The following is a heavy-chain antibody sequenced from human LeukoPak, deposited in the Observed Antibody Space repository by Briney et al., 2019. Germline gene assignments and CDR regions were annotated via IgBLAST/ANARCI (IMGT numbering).Heavy chain of an antibody. CDR1: GFTFNDHH. D-gene: IGHD5/OR15-5a*01. CDR3: ARGRSSVSDFDY. J-gene: IGHJ4*02. Sequence: PGGSLRLSCAASGFTFNDHHMDWVRQAPGKGLEWVGRIRKKENSYSTVYAASVKGRFTISRDDSQNSLYLQMNSLKTEDTAVYYCARGRSSVSDFDYWGQGTLVTVSS. CDR2: IRKKENSYST. V-gene: IGHV3-72*01.